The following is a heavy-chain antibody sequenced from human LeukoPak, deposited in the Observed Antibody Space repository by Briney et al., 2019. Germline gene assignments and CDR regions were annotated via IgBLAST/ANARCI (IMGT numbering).Heavy chain of an antibody. CDR3: ARSLRVAVADY. D-gene: IGHD6-19*01. Sequence: PSETLSLTCTVSGGSISSSSYYWGWIRQPPGKGLEWIGSIHYSGSTYYNPSLKSRVTISVDTSKNQFSLKLSSVTAADTAVYYCARSLRVAVADYWGQGTLVTVSS. CDR1: GGSISSSSYY. V-gene: IGHV4-39*01. J-gene: IGHJ4*02. CDR2: IHYSGST.